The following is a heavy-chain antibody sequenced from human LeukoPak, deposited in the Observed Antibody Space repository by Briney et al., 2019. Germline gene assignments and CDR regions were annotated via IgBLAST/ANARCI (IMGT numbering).Heavy chain of an antibody. Sequence: GGSLRLSCAASGFTFSSYGMHWVRQAPGKGLEWVAVISYDGSNKYYADSVKGRFTISRDNSKNTLYLQMNSLRAEDTAVYYCAKAGHSGYDSDYYGMDVWGQGTTVTVSS. V-gene: IGHV3-30*18. CDR1: GFTFSSYG. D-gene: IGHD5-12*01. CDR3: AKAGHSGYDSDYYGMDV. CDR2: ISYDGSNK. J-gene: IGHJ6*02.